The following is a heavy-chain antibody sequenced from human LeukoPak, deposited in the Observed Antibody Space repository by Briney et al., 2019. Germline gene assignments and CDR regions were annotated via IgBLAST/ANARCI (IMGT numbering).Heavy chain of an antibody. CDR1: GGSISSTSYY. V-gene: IGHV4-39*07. D-gene: IGHD3-22*01. CDR2: VHYSGST. J-gene: IGHJ4*02. Sequence: TSETLSLTCTVSGGSISSTSYYWGWIRQPPGKGLEWIGSVHYSGSTYDNPSLRSRVTISVDTSKNQFSLKLTSVTAADTAVYYCARDWNNYDTSGYHRPFDYWGQGTLVTVSS. CDR3: ARDWNNYDTSGYHRPFDY.